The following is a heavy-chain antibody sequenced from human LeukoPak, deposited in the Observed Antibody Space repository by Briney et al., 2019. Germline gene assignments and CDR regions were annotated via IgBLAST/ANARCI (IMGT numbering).Heavy chain of an antibody. V-gene: IGHV3-21*01. CDR3: ARVGCSSTSCRGAHDY. D-gene: IGHD2-2*01. J-gene: IGHJ4*02. Sequence: PGGSLRLSFAASGFTFSSHSMNWVRQAPGKGLEWVSSISSSSSYIYYADSVKGRFTISRDNAKNSLYLQMNSLRAEDTAVYYCARVGCSSTSCRGAHDYWGQGTLVTVSS. CDR2: ISSSSSYI. CDR1: GFTFSSHS.